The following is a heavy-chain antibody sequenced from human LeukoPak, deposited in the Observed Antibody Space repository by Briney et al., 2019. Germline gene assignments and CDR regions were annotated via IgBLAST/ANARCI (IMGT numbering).Heavy chain of an antibody. Sequence: GASVKVSCKASGGTFSSYAISWVRQAPGQGLEWMGGIIPIFGTANYAQKFQGRVTITADKSTSTAYMELSSLRSEDTAVYYCARGGLQLELLSGYYFDYWGQGTLVTVSS. J-gene: IGHJ4*02. V-gene: IGHV1-69*06. CDR1: GGTFSSYA. CDR3: ARGGLQLELLSGYYFDY. CDR2: IIPIFGTA. D-gene: IGHD1-1*01.